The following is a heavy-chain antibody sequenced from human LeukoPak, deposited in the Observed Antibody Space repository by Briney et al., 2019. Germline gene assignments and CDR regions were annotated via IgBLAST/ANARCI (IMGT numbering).Heavy chain of an antibody. Sequence: GGSLRLSCAASGFTFSGYGMHWVRQAPGKGLEWVAVIWYDGSNKYYADSVTGRFTISRDNAKNTLYLQMNSLRAEDTAVYYCARGPDYYDSGFADYWGQGTLVTVSS. D-gene: IGHD3-22*01. CDR3: ARGPDYYDSGFADY. CDR2: IWYDGSNK. J-gene: IGHJ4*02. CDR1: GFTFSGYG. V-gene: IGHV3-33*03.